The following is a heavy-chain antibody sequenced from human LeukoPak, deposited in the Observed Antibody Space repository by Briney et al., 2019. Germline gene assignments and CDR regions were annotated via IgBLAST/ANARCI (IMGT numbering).Heavy chain of an antibody. CDR1: EFTFITYW. CDR3: ARDYSTQSFDY. Sequence: PGGSLRLSCAASEFTFITYWMSWVRQAPGKGLEWVAVISYDGSNKYYADSVKGRFTISRDNSKNTLYLQMNSLRAEDTAVYYCARDYSTQSFDYWGQGTLVTVSS. D-gene: IGHD6-13*01. CDR2: ISYDGSNK. J-gene: IGHJ4*02. V-gene: IGHV3-30*03.